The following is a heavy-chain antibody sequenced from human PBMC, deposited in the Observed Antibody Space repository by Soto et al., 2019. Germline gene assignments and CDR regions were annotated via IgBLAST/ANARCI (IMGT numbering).Heavy chain of an antibody. CDR3: AKVLSITLSYYYGMDV. V-gene: IGHV3-23*01. CDR1: GFTFSIYA. D-gene: IGHD2-2*01. Sequence: GGSLRLSCAASGFTFSIYAMSWVRQAPGKGLEWVSGISAGGDPTYYADSVKGRFTISRDNSKNTLYMEMNSLRAEDTAVYYCAKVLSITLSYYYGMDVWGQGTTVTVSS. J-gene: IGHJ6*02. CDR2: ISAGGDPT.